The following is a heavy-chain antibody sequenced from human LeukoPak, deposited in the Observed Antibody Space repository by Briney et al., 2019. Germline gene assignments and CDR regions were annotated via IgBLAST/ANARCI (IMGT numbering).Heavy chain of an antibody. CDR2: ISDSGGST. CDR1: KFTFSSYA. V-gene: IGHV3-23*01. CDR3: ANPYDFWSGFSAPHI. J-gene: IGHJ3*02. D-gene: IGHD3-3*01. Sequence: PGGSLRLSCAASKFTFSSYAMSWVRQAPGKGLEWVSAISDSGGSTYYADSVKGRFTISRDNSKNTLYLQMNSLRAEDTAVYYCANPYDFWSGFSAPHIWGQGTMVTVSS.